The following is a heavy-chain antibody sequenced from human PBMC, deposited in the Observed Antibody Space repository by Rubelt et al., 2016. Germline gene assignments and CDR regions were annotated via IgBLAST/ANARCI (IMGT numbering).Heavy chain of an antibody. CDR1: GGSISGYY. J-gene: IGHJ4*02. Sequence: QVQLQESGPGLVKPSETLSLTCTVSGGSISGYYWSWIRQSPEKGLEWIGYIYYSGSTNYNPSLKSRVTISLDTTTNQLSLSVASGTAADTAVYYCARQVRVLYYSDYWGQGTLVTVSS. CDR2: IYYSGST. CDR3: ARQVRVLYYSDY. V-gene: IGHV4-59*08.